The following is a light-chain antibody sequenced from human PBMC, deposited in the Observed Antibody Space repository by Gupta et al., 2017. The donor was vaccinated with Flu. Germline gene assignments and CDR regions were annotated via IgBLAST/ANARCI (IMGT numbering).Light chain of an antibody. CDR1: TSNIGNNY. J-gene: IGLJ2*01. CDR3: GTWDSSLSGVV. V-gene: IGLV1-51*02. Sequence: QSVLTLPPSVSAAPGHNVTISRSGSTSNIGNNYVSWYQQLPGTAPKLLIYENNKRPSGIPERFSGSKSATSATLGITGLETGDEADYYCGTWDSSLSGVVLGGGTKLTVL. CDR2: ENN.